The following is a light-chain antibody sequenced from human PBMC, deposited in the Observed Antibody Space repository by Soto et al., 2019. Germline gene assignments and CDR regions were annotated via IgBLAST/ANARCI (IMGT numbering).Light chain of an antibody. CDR2: DVS. V-gene: IGLV2-14*03. J-gene: IGLJ1*01. CDR3: SSYTSSNTLT. CDR1: SSDVGGYNY. Sequence: QSALTQPASLSGSPGQSITISCTGTSSDVGGYNYVSWYQHHPGKAPKLMIYDVSNRPSGVSNRFSGSKSGNTASLTISGLQAEDEADYYCSSYTSSNTLTFGTGTKVTVL.